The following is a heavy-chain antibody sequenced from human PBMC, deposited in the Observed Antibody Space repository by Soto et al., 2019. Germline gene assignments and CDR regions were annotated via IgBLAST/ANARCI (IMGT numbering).Heavy chain of an antibody. D-gene: IGHD2-8*01. CDR1: VVSISNRRYY. CDR2: IHYSGST. Sequence: SETVSLTCTVSVVSISNRRYYWGWIRQPPGKGLEWIGSIHYSGSTYDTPSLKSRVTMSVDTSKNQLSLKLKSVSAADTAVYYCARHVSLGYCTTFSCDLLSWSEAWGQGTLVTVSP. J-gene: IGHJ5*02. V-gene: IGHV4-39*01. CDR3: ARHVSLGYCTTFSCDLLSWSEA.